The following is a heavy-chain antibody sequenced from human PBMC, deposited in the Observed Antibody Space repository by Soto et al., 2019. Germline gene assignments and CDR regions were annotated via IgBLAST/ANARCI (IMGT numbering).Heavy chain of an antibody. V-gene: IGHV4-31*01. CDR2: IYYSGRF. CDR3: KRSPEPPTLYRRALPYFFDY. CDR1: GGSISRGGSY. J-gene: IGHJ4*02. Sequence: QVQLQESGPGLVKPSQTLSLTCSVSGGSISRGGSYWSWIRQRPGQGLEWIGYIYYSGRFYYTPCLKSTVMISPHTSKHQFFLTLSSVTAAVTAFYYCKRSPEPPTLYRRALPYFFDYWGQGSLVTVSS. D-gene: IGHD3-16*02.